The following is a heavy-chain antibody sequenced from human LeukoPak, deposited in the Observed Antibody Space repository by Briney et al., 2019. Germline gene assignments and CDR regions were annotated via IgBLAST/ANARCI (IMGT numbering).Heavy chain of an antibody. V-gene: IGHV4-34*01. CDR3: ARGLLRYFDWLYRPFDY. J-gene: IGHJ4*02. Sequence: PETLSLTCAVYGGSFSGYYWSWIRQPPGKGLERIGETNHSGSTNYNPSLKSRVTISVDTSKNQFSLKLSSVTAADTAVYYCARGLLRYFDWLYRPFDYWGQGTLVTVSS. D-gene: IGHD3-9*01. CDR1: GGSFSGYY. CDR2: TNHSGST.